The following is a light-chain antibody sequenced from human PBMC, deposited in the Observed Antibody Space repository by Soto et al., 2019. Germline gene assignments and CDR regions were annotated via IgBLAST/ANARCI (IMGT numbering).Light chain of an antibody. CDR3: QQANSPPT. CDR1: QSISSY. CDR2: AAS. V-gene: IGKV1-39*01. J-gene: IGKJ1*01. Sequence: DIQMTQSPSSLSASVGDRVTITCRASQSISSYLNWYQQKPGKAPKLLIYAASSLQSGVPSRFSGSGSGTEFTLTISSLQPEDFATYYCQQANSPPTFGQGTKVDIK.